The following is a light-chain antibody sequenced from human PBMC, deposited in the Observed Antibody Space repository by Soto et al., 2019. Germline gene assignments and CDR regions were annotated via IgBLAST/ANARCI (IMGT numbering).Light chain of an antibody. Sequence: EIVLTQSPGTLSLSPGERATLSCRASQSVTSTYLAWYQQKPGQAPRLLIYDASTRAPGVPDRFSGSGSGTDFTLSISRLEPEDFATYYCQQSYSTPQTFGQGTKVEIK. V-gene: IGKV3D-20*02. CDR1: QSVTSTY. CDR2: DAS. CDR3: QQSYSTPQT. J-gene: IGKJ1*01.